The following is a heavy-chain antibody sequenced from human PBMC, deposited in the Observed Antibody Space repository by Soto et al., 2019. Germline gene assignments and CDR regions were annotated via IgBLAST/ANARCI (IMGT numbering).Heavy chain of an antibody. V-gene: IGHV3-23*01. J-gene: IGHJ3*01. Sequence: EVQLLESGGGLVQPGGSLRLSCAASGFSFSTNAMSWVRQAPGKGLEWVSGISASGGNKYYADSVKGRFTISRDNSKNTLYLQMNSLRAGDTAVYYCAKDFYSTSYSTSSFSAFDFWGQGTVVTVSS. CDR3: AKDFYSTSYSTSSFSAFDF. CDR1: GFSFSTNA. D-gene: IGHD6-6*01. CDR2: ISASGGNK.